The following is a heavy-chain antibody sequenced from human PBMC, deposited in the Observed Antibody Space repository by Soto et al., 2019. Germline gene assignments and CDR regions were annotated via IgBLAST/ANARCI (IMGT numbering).Heavy chain of an antibody. CDR2: IWNDGNGY. D-gene: IGHD6-13*01. Sequence: QVQLVESGGGVVQPGRSLRLSCAAPGFNFYNYGMHCVRQAPGKGLEWVAVIWNDGNGYYYANSVKGRFTISRDNSKNTLYLQMSSLRAEDTAVYYCARRQISPPTRGAASARGGMDVWGQGTTVTVSS. J-gene: IGHJ6*02. CDR1: GFNFYNYG. CDR3: ARRQISPPTRGAASARGGMDV. V-gene: IGHV3-33*01.